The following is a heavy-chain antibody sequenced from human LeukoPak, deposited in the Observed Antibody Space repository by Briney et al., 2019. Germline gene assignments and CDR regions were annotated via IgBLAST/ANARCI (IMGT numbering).Heavy chain of an antibody. Sequence: SVKVSCKASGFTFTSSAVQWVRQARGQRLEWIGWIVVGSGNTNYAQKFQGRVTITADESTSTACMELSSLRSEDTAVYYCARGYDSIRNYFDYWGQGTLVTVSS. CDR1: GFTFTSSA. CDR3: ARGYDSIRNYFDY. D-gene: IGHD3-22*01. J-gene: IGHJ4*02. V-gene: IGHV1-58*01. CDR2: IVVGSGNT.